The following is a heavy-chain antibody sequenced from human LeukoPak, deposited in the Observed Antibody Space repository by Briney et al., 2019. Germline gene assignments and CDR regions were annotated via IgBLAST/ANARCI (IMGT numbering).Heavy chain of an antibody. CDR3: ATTYSAYCSSTSCYGRFDY. Sequence: PGRSLRLSCAASGFTFSSYDMHWVRQASGKGLEWVAVIWYDGSNKYYADSVKGRFTISRDNCKNTLYLQMNSLRAEDTAVYYCATTYSAYCSSTSCYGRFDYWGQGTLVTVSS. CDR2: IWYDGSNK. CDR1: GFTFSSYD. D-gene: IGHD2-2*01. V-gene: IGHV3-33*01. J-gene: IGHJ4*02.